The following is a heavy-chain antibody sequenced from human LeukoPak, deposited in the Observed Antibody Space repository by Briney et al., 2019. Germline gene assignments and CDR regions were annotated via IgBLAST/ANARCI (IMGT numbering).Heavy chain of an antibody. CDR1: GFLLSTHG. Sequence: PGGPLRLSCAASGFLLSTHGMHWVRQAPGKGLEWVAGMWYDGSREDYADSVKGRLPISRDMPKNTLNLQMNSLRAEDTAMFYCARDLSFGSLDFRGQGTLVTVSS. CDR3: ARDLSFGSLDF. J-gene: IGHJ4*02. V-gene: IGHV3-33*01. CDR2: MWYDGSRE. D-gene: IGHD1-26*01.